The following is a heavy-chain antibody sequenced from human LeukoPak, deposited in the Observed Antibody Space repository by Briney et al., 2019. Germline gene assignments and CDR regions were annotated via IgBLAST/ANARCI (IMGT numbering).Heavy chain of an antibody. J-gene: IGHJ4*02. D-gene: IGHD7-27*01. CDR3: VRDYTWGFDY. CDR1: GFTFSHNG. Sequence: GGSLRLACAASGFTFSHNGMESVRQAPGRGVEWVAFIRKDGTNHHYADSGKGRFTISRDKSKTNVYLQRYSLRVEDTSIYYCVRDYTWGFDYWGEGTVVTVSS. CDR2: IRKDGTNH. V-gene: IGHV3-30*02.